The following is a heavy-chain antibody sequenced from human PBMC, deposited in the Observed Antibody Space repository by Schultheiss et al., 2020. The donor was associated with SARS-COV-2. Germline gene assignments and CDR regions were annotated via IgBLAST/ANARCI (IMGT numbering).Heavy chain of an antibody. CDR2: ISWNSGSI. D-gene: IGHD5-18*01. CDR1: GFTFDDYA. J-gene: IGHJ6*02. CDR3: AKDHEGYSYGNYGMDV. Sequence: GGSLRLSCAASGFTFDDYAMHWVRQAPGKGLEWVSGISWNSGSIGYADSVKGRFTISRDNDKNSLYLQMNSLRAEDTALYYCAKDHEGYSYGNYGMDVWGQGTTVTVSS. V-gene: IGHV3-9*01.